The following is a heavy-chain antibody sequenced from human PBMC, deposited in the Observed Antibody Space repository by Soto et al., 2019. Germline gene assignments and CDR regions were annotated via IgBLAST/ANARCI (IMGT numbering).Heavy chain of an antibody. CDR3: ARDGQWLPRDGLRSSYYFDY. V-gene: IGHV3-33*01. J-gene: IGHJ4*02. CDR1: GFNFSSYV. CDR2: IWYDGGSK. D-gene: IGHD6-19*01. Sequence: QVQLVESGGGVVQPGRSLRLSCAASGFNFSSYVMHWVRQAPGKGLEWVAVIWYDGGSKYYADSVKGRFTISRDNSKNTLYMQMNSLRAEDKAVYYCARDGQWLPRDGLRSSYYFDYWGQGTLVTVSS.